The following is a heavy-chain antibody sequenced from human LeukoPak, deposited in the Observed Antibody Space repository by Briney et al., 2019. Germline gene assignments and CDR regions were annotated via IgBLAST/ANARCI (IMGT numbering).Heavy chain of an antibody. CDR3: ARDQSGSGGWYFDY. V-gene: IGHV3-48*03. CDR2: ISSSGSTI. D-gene: IGHD6-19*01. J-gene: IGHJ4*02. Sequence: GGSLRLSCAASGFTFSSYEMNWVRQAPGKGLEWVSYISSSGSTIYYADSVKGRFTISRDNAKNSLYLQMNSLRADDTAVYYCARDQSGSGGWYFDYWGQGTLVTVSS. CDR1: GFTFSSYE.